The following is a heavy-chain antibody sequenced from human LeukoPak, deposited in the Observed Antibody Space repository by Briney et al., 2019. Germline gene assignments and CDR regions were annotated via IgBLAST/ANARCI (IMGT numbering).Heavy chain of an antibody. V-gene: IGHV4-39*07. CDR1: GGSISSGSYY. D-gene: IGHD2-2*01. Sequence: SSETLSLTCTVSGGSISSGSYYWVWIRQPPGKGLEWIGTIYYSGTTYYNPSLKSRVTISVDTSKNQFSLRLSSVTAADTAVYYCAREVDAAAAYNWFDPWGQGTLVTVSS. J-gene: IGHJ5*02. CDR3: AREVDAAAAYNWFDP. CDR2: IYYSGTT.